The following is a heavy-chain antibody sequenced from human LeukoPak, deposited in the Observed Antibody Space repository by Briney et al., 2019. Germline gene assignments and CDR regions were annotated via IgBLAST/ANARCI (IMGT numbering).Heavy chain of an antibody. Sequence: GGSLRHSCAASGFTFSNHWMHWVRQAPGKGLMWVSRINRGGSRTDYADSVKGRFTISRDDAKNTLHLQLNSLRAEDTAVYFCARGGSDTAMAHDYWGQGTLVTVSS. CDR1: GFTFSNHW. CDR3: ARGGSDTAMAHDY. V-gene: IGHV3-74*01. CDR2: INRGGSRT. D-gene: IGHD5-18*01. J-gene: IGHJ4*02.